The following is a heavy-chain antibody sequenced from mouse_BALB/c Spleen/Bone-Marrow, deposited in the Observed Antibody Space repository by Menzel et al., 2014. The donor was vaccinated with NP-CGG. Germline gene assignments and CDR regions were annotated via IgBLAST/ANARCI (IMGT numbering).Heavy chain of an antibody. V-gene: IGHV1-9*01. Sequence: QVQLQQSGAELMKPGASVKISCKATGYTFSGYWIEWVKQRPGHGPEWIGEILPGSGSTNYNENFKGKATFTADTSSNTAYMQLSSLTSEDSAVYYCARSRDGYYGFAYWGQGTLVTVSA. D-gene: IGHD2-3*01. CDR2: ILPGSGST. CDR1: GYTFSGYW. J-gene: IGHJ3*01. CDR3: ARSRDGYYGFAY.